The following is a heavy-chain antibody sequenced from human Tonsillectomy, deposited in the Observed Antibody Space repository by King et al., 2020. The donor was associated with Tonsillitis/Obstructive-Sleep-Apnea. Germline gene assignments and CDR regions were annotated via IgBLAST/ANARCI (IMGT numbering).Heavy chain of an antibody. V-gene: IGHV3-72*01. D-gene: IGHD1-14*01. J-gene: IGHJ4*02. CDR1: GFTFSDHY. CDR3: ARVRTSSPFYNLDY. CDR2: TRNKAHSYTT. Sequence: VQLVESGGGLVQPGGSLRLSCAASGFTFSDHYMDWVRQAPGKGLEWVGRTRNKAHSYTTEYAASVKGRFTISRDDSENSLYLQMNSLKTEDTAVYYCARVRTSSPFYNLDYWAQGPLFPASS.